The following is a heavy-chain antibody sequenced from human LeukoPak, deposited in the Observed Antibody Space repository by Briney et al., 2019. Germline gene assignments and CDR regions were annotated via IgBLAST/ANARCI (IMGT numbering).Heavy chain of an antibody. J-gene: IGHJ4*02. D-gene: IGHD3-10*01. CDR2: IRSKANSYAT. Sequence: PGGSLRLSCAASGFTFSGSAMHWVRQASGKGLEWVGRIRSKANSYATAYAAPVKGRFTISRDDSKNAAYLQMNSLKTEDTAVYYCTRPLYYYGSGSLDYWGQGTLVTVSS. CDR1: GFTFSGSA. CDR3: TRPLYYYGSGSLDY. V-gene: IGHV3-73*01.